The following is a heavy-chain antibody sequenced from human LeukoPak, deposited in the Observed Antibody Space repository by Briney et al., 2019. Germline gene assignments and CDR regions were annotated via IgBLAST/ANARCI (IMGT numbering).Heavy chain of an antibody. J-gene: IGHJ4*02. D-gene: IGHD3-22*01. CDR1: GGTFSSYA. CDR2: IIPIFGTA. CDR3: ARDLTYDSSGYADY. Sequence: SVKVSCKASGGTFSSYAISWVRQAPGQGLEWMGGIIPIFGTANYAQKFQGRVTITADKSTSTAYMELSSLRSDDTAVYYCARDLTYDSSGYADYWGQGTLVTVSS. V-gene: IGHV1-69*06.